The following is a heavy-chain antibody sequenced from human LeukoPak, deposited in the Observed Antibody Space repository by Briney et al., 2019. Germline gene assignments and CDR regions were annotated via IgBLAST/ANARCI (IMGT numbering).Heavy chain of an antibody. Sequence: PSETLSLTCTVSGGSISSSSYYWGWIRQPPGKGLEWIGNIYYSGSTYYNPSLKSRVTISVDTSKNQFSLMLSFVTAADTAFYYCARDTGVYGEDYWGQGTLVTVSS. V-gene: IGHV4-39*02. J-gene: IGHJ4*02. CDR1: GGSISSSSYY. CDR3: ARDTGVYGEDY. D-gene: IGHD4-17*01. CDR2: IYYSGST.